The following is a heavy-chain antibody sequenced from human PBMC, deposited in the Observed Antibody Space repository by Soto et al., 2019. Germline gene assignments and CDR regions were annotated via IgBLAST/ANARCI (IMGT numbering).Heavy chain of an antibody. D-gene: IGHD3-9*01. V-gene: IGHV1-18*01. CDR3: ARDDYDIPLGGWYYYGMDV. CDR1: GYTFTSYG. CDR2: ISAYNGNT. J-gene: IGHJ6*02. Sequence: QVQLVQSGAEVKKPGASVKVSCKASGYTFTSYGISWVRQAPGQGLEWMGWISAYNGNTNYAQKLQGRVTMTTDTYTSTAYMELRSLRSDDTAVYYCARDDYDIPLGGWYYYGMDVWGQGTTVTVSS.